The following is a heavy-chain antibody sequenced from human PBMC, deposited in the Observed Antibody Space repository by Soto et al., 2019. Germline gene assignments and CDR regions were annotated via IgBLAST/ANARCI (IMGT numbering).Heavy chain of an antibody. D-gene: IGHD5-12*01. J-gene: IGHJ6*02. CDR3: ARGGSGYVHGMDV. CDR1: GGSISSYY. Sequence: PSETLSLTCTVSGGSISSYYWRWIRQPPGKGLEWIGYIYYSGSTNYNPSLKSRVTISVDTSKNQFSLKLSSVTAADTAVYYCARGGSGYVHGMDVWGQGTTVTVSS. CDR2: IYYSGST. V-gene: IGHV4-59*01.